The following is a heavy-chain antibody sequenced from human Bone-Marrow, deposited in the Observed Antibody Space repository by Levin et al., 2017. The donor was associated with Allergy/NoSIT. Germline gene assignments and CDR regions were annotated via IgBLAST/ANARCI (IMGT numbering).Heavy chain of an antibody. CDR2: VSGSGAIT. Sequence: QTGGSLRLSCAASGFTFNKFAINWVRQTPGKGLEWVSGVSGSGAITFYAEAVKGRVTISRDNSKNTVSLQMNSLRVEDTAIYYCVKDLFGVTPMGSDYWGQGTLVTVSS. V-gene: IGHV3-23*01. J-gene: IGHJ4*02. CDR3: VKDLFGVTPMGSDY. D-gene: IGHD3-3*01. CDR1: GFTFNKFA.